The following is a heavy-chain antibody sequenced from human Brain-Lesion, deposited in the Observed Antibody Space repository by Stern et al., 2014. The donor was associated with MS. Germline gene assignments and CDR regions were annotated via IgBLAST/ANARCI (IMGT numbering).Heavy chain of an antibody. CDR2: INGDGSRT. V-gene: IGHV3-74*02. CDR3: ARAHVDTWDWFDP. CDR1: GFTFSTYW. J-gene: IGHJ5*02. D-gene: IGHD5-18*01. Sequence: EMQLVESGGDLVQPGGSLRLSCTASGFTFSTYWMHWVRPAPGKGLVWVSRINGDGSRTSYADSVKGRFTISRDNAKNTLYVQMNSLRVEDTAVYYCARAHVDTWDWFDPWGQGTLVTVSS.